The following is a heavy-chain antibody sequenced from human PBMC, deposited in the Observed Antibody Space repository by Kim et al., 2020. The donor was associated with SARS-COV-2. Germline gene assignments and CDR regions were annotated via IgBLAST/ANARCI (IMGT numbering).Heavy chain of an antibody. CDR1: GGSISSYY. V-gene: IGHV4-4*07. D-gene: IGHD3-3*01. Sequence: SETLSLTCTVSGGSISSYYWSWIRQPAGKGLEWIGRIYTSGSTNYNPSLKSRVTMSVDTSKNQFSLRLSSVTAADTAVYYCARDSTIFGVVTTYFDSWGQGTLVTVSS. CDR3: ARDSTIFGVVTTYFDS. CDR2: IYTSGST. J-gene: IGHJ4*02.